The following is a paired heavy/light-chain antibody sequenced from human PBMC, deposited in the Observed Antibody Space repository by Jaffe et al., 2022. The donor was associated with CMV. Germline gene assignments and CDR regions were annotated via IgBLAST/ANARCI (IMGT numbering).Heavy chain of an antibody. Sequence: EVQLVESGGGLVQPGGSLRLSCAASGFAFGSYEMNWVRQAPGKGLEWLSYISSSGRTMYYADSVKGRFTISRDNAKNSLYLQMNSLRAEDTAFYYCARELRMSYWGQGALVTVSS. CDR3: ARELRMSY. V-gene: IGHV3-48*03. D-gene: IGHD3-10*01. CDR1: GFAFGSYE. CDR2: ISSSGRTM. J-gene: IGHJ4*02.
Light chain of an antibody. CDR1: TSNIGNNY. V-gene: IGLV1-51*01. CDR2: HSN. J-gene: IGLJ2*01. CDR3: GTWDSSLSAVV. Sequence: QSVLTQPPSVSAAPGQKVTISCSGGTSNIGNNYVSWYQHLPGTAPKLLIYHSNQRPSGIPDRLSGSKSGTSATLDITELQTGDEADYYCGTWDSSLSAVVFGGGTKLTVL.